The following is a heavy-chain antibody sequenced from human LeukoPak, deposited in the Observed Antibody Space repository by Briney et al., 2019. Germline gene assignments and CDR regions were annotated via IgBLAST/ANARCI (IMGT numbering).Heavy chain of an antibody. V-gene: IGHV3-53*01. Sequence: GGSLRLSCAASGFTVSNNYMSWVRQAPGKGLEWVAVIYSGGSTYYADSVKGRFTISRDNSKNTLYLQMNSLRADDTAVYYCARDFQYGEPAYWGQGTLVTVSS. CDR2: IYSGGST. J-gene: IGHJ4*02. CDR1: GFTVSNNY. D-gene: IGHD4-17*01. CDR3: ARDFQYGEPAY.